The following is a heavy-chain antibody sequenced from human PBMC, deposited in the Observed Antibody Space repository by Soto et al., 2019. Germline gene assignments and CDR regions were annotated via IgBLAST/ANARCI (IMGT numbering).Heavy chain of an antibody. V-gene: IGHV5-51*01. J-gene: IGHJ3*01. CDR1: GYSFTNYW. CDR2: IYPGDSDT. D-gene: IGHD2-2*01. Sequence: GESLKISCKGSGYSFTNYWIGWVRQMPGKGLEWMGIIYPGDSDTRYSPTFQGQVTISADKSISTTYLQWSSLKASDTAMYYCATGKAYCSSTSCLNAFDVWGQGTMVTVSS. CDR3: ATGKAYCSSTSCLNAFDV.